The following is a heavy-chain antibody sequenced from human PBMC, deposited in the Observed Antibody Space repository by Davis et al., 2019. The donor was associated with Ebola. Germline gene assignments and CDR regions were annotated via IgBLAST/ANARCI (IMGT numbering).Heavy chain of an antibody. CDR3: ARAHDSSGYYYYYGMDV. V-gene: IGHV3-21*04. CDR1: GFTFSSYS. D-gene: IGHD3-22*01. J-gene: IGHJ6*02. CDR2: ISSSSSYI. Sequence: GESLKISCAASGFTFSSYSMNWVRQAPGKGLEWVSSISSSSSYIYYADSVKGRFTISRDNAKNSLYLQMNSLRAEDTAVYYCARAHDSSGYYYYYGMDVWGQGTTVTVSS.